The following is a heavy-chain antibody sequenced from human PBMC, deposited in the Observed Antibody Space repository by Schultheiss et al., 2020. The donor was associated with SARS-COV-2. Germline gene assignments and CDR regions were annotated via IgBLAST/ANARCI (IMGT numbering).Heavy chain of an antibody. CDR3: VRGIWGAVNVFGFDV. CDR1: GDSVSSNSAA. J-gene: IGHJ3*01. CDR2: TYYRSNWYS. Sequence: SQTLSLTCAISGDSVSSNSAAWNWIRQSPSRGLEWLGRTYYRSNWYSDYAVSVRGRITINPDTSKNQVSLHLNSVTPEDTAVYYCVRGIWGAVNVFGFDVWGQGTTVTVSS. V-gene: IGHV6-1*01. D-gene: IGHD3-16*01.